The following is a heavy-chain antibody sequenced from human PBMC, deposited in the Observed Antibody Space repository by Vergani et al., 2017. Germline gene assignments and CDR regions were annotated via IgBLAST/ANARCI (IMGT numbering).Heavy chain of an antibody. D-gene: IGHD3-16*01. V-gene: IGHV3-30*02. CDR2: IQFDGSNQ. CDR1: GFTLSNYD. CDR3: AKHFRGWGIDY. Sequence: QVQLVESGGGVVQRGGSLRLSCATSGFTLSNYDMQWIRQGPGKGLEFVAFIQFDGSNQYYDDSVKGRFTLSRDFSKNTLYLQMNSLRTDDTATYYCAKHFRGWGIDYWGQGTQVIVSS. J-gene: IGHJ4*02.